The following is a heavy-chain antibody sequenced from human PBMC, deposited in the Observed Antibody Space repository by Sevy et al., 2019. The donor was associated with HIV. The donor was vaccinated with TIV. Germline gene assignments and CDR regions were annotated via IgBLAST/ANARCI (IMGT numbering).Heavy chain of an antibody. J-gene: IGHJ6*02. D-gene: IGHD2-8*01. CDR1: GFTFDDYA. Sequence: GGSLRLSCAASGFTFDDYAMHWVRQAPGKGLEWVSGISWNSGSIGYADSVKGRFTISRDNAKNSLYLQMNSLRAEDTTLYYCATEKGYCTHGVCYTSYYYYGMDVWGQGTTVTVSS. CDR2: ISWNSGSI. V-gene: IGHV3-9*01. CDR3: ATEKGYCTHGVCYTSYYYYGMDV.